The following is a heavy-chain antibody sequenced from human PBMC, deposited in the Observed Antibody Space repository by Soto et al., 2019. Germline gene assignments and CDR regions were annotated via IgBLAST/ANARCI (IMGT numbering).Heavy chain of an antibody. V-gene: IGHV3-30*04. J-gene: IGHJ4*02. D-gene: IGHD6-13*01. CDR1: GFNFSSYA. CDR3: AREGQPAAGTTPHN. Sequence: GGTLRLSCAASGFNFSSYAMHWVRQAPGKGLEWVAVISYDGGKKYYADSVKGRFTISRDNSKNTLYVEMNSLSAEDAAVYYCAREGQPAAGTTPHNWGRGTLVTVSS. CDR2: ISYDGGKK.